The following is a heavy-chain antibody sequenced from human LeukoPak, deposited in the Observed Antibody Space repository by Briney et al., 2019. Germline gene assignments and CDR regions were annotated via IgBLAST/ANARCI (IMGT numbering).Heavy chain of an antibody. D-gene: IGHD2-15*01. V-gene: IGHV4-59*08. Sequence: SETLSLTCTVSGGSISSSYWSWIRQPPGKGLEWIGHIYYSGTTNYNPSLKSRLTISVDTSKNQFSLKLSSVTAADTAVYYCARRGFCSGGACLTFDLWGQGTLVTVSS. CDR1: GGSISSSY. CDR2: IYYSGTT. CDR3: ARRGFCSGGACLTFDL. J-gene: IGHJ4*02.